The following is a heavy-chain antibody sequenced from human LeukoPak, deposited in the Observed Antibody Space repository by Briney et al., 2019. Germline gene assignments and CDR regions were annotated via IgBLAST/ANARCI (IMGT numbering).Heavy chain of an antibody. CDR1: GFTVSSNY. Sequence: GGSLRLSCAASGFTVSSNYMSWVRQAPGKGLEWVSSISSGSKYIYYADSVKGRFTISRDNAKNSLYLQMNSLRAEDTAVYYCAREGPRGNSQFDYWGQGTLVTVSS. V-gene: IGHV3-21*01. CDR2: ISSGSKYI. J-gene: IGHJ4*02. CDR3: AREGPRGNSQFDY. D-gene: IGHD2/OR15-2a*01.